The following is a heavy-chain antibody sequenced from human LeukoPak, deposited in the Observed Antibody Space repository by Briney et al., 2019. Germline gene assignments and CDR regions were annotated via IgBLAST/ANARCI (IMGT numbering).Heavy chain of an antibody. V-gene: IGHV1-69*13. CDR3: ARDLLGGYDFWSGSDAFDI. D-gene: IGHD3-3*01. Sequence: ASVKVSCKASGGTFSSYAISWVRQAPGQGLEWMGGIIPIFGTANYAQKFQGRVTITADGSSSTAYMELSSLRSEDTAVYYCARDLLGGYDFWSGSDAFDIWGQGTMVTVPS. CDR2: IIPIFGTA. CDR1: GGTFSSYA. J-gene: IGHJ3*02.